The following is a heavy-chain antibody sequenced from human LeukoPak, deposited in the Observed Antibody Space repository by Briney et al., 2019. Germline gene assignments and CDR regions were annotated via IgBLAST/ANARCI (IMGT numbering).Heavy chain of an antibody. V-gene: IGHV3-74*01. CDR1: GFTFSRFW. D-gene: IGHD6-19*01. CDR2: INEDGSGT. CDR3: GSGGPTVAGKAIDY. Sequence: TGGSLSLSCAASGFTFSRFWMHWARQTPGRGLVWISRINEDGSGTTYADSVMGRFTISRDNAKNTVYPKMNSLRVDDTAVYYCGSGGPTVAGKAIDYWGQGALVTVSS. J-gene: IGHJ4*02.